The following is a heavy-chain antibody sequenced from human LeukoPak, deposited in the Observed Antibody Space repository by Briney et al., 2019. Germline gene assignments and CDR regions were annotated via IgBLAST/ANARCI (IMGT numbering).Heavy chain of an antibody. Sequence: ASVKVSCKASGYTFTSYAMNWVRQAPGQGLEWMGWINLNSGRTHYGQKFQGRVTMTSDTSLNTAYMELSRLRSDDTALYYCARGTYYDSSGYSGVRLFDYWGQGTLVTVSS. D-gene: IGHD3-22*01. V-gene: IGHV1-2*02. CDR1: GYTFTSYA. J-gene: IGHJ4*02. CDR2: INLNSGRT. CDR3: ARGTYYDSSGYSGVRLFDY.